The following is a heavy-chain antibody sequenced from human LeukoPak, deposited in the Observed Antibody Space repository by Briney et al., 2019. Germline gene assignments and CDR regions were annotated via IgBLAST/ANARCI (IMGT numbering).Heavy chain of an antibody. V-gene: IGHV4-59*12. J-gene: IGHJ4*02. D-gene: IGHD6-13*01. CDR3: ARGGSSWYPTGDY. Sequence: SETLSLTCTVSDHSISYYYRGWIRQPPGKGLEWIGYFHNSGTSTYNPSLRARATISVTTSKNQLSLKLSSVTAADTAVYYCARGGSSWYPTGDYWGQGTLVTVSS. CDR2: FHNSGTS. CDR1: DHSISYYY.